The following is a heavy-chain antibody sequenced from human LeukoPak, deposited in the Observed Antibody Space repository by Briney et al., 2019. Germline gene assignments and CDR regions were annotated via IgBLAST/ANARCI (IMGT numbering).Heavy chain of an antibody. CDR2: ISAYNGNT. J-gene: IGHJ4*02. Sequence: ASVKVSCKASGYSFTNYGISWVRQAPGQGLEWMGWISAYNGNTNYAQKLHGRVTMTTDTSTSTAYMELRSLRSDDTAVYYCASGLLWFGEEAYWGQGALVTVSS. V-gene: IGHV1-18*01. CDR1: GYSFTNYG. D-gene: IGHD3-10*01. CDR3: ASGLLWFGEEAY.